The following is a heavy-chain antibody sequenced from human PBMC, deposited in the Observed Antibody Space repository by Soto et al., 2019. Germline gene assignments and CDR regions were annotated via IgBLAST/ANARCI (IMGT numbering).Heavy chain of an antibody. J-gene: IGHJ4*02. Sequence: SGTLSLTCAVYGGSFSGYYWSWIRQPPGRGLEWIGEINHSGSTNYNPSLKSRVTISVDTSKNQFSLKLSSVTAADTAVYYCARGYPSYSSSWFYYWGQGTLVTVS. CDR3: ARGYPSYSSSWFYY. CDR2: INHSGST. D-gene: IGHD6-13*01. V-gene: IGHV4-34*01. CDR1: GGSFSGYY.